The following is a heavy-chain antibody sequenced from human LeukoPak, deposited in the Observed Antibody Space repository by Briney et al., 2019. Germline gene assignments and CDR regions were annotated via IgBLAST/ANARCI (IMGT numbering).Heavy chain of an antibody. D-gene: IGHD4-23*01. J-gene: IGHJ2*01. CDR3: ARYPREADYGGPYWYFDL. Sequence: PSETLSLTCAVYGGSFSGYYWSWIRQPPGKGLEWIGEINHSGSTNYNPSLKSRVTISVDTSKNQSSLKLSSVTAADTAVYYCARYPREADYGGPYWYFDLWGRGTLVTVSS. CDR1: GGSFSGYY. CDR2: INHSGST. V-gene: IGHV4-34*01.